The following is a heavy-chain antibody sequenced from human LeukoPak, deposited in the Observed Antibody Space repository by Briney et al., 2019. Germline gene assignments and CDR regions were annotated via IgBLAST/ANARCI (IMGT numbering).Heavy chain of an antibody. CDR2: ISSSSSYI. D-gene: IGHD3-9*01. V-gene: IGHV3-21*01. J-gene: IGHJ4*02. CDR1: GFTFSSYS. Sequence: GGSLRLSCAASGFTFSSYSMNWVRQAPGKGLEWVSSISSSSSYIYYAGSVKGRFTISRDSAKNSLYLQMNSLRAEDTAVYYCARVLRYFDADDYWGQGTLVTVSS. CDR3: ARVLRYFDADDY.